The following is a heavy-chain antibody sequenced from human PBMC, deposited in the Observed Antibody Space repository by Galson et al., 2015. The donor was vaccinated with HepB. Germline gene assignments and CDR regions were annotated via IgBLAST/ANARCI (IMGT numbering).Heavy chain of an antibody. Sequence: PALVKPTQTLTLTCTFSGFSLSTSGVGVGWIRQPPGKALEWLALIYWDDDKRYSPSLKSRLTITKDTSKNQVVLTMTNMDPVDTATYYCAHTVSDYDFWSGLMGALMDVWGKGTTVTVSS. CDR3: AHTVSDYDFWSGLMGALMDV. J-gene: IGHJ6*03. CDR2: IYWDDDK. CDR1: GFSLSTSGVG. V-gene: IGHV2-5*02. D-gene: IGHD3-3*01.